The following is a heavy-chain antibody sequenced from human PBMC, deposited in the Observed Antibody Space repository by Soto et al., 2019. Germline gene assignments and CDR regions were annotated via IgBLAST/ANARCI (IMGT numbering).Heavy chain of an antibody. CDR2: VSYDGRTQ. Sequence: GSLRLSCAASGFTFSRYGMHWVRQAPGKGLEWVAVVSYDGRTQNYADSVKGRFTVSRDSSKNTLYLQMNSLRAEDTAVYWCARFKGGVHGFASWGQGTFVPVSS. D-gene: IGHD3-3*01. CDR3: ARFKGGVHGFAS. J-gene: IGHJ4*02. V-gene: IGHV3-33*01. CDR1: GFTFSRYG.